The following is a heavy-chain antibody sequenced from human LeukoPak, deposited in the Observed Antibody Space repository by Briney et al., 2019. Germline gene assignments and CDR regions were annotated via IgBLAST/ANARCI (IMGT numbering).Heavy chain of an antibody. V-gene: IGHV1-18*04. CDR2: ISAYNGNT. CDR1: GYTFTGNY. J-gene: IGHJ3*02. CDR3: ARRSGEDIVLMVYASDAFDI. Sequence: GASVKVSCKASGYTFTGNYMHWVRQAPGQGLEWMGWISAYNGNTNYAQKLQGRVTMTTDTSTSTAYMELRSLRSDDTAVYYCARRSGEDIVLMVYASDAFDIWGQGTMVTVSS. D-gene: IGHD2-8*01.